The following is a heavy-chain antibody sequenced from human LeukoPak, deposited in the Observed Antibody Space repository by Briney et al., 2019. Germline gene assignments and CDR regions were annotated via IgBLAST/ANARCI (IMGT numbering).Heavy chain of an antibody. Sequence: PGGSLRLSCAASGFSVSSYAMHWVRRAPGKGLEWVAVIWFDGTTAYNADSVKGRFSTSRDNSKNTLFLQMNSLRAEDTAIYYCAKEWSAFDIWGQGTRVTVSS. J-gene: IGHJ3*02. V-gene: IGHV3-33*06. CDR1: GFSVSSYA. CDR2: IWFDGTTA. CDR3: AKEWSAFDI. D-gene: IGHD3-3*01.